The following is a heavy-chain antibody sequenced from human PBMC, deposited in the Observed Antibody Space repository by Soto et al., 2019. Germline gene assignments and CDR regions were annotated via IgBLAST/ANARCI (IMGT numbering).Heavy chain of an antibody. CDR2: ISASGNII. CDR3: VRDTMTHSAADSLDY. CDR1: GFTFSTYE. D-gene: IGHD2-2*01. Sequence: GGSPRLSCAVSGFTFSTYEFNWVRQAPGRGLEWISYISASGNIIKYADSVKGRFTISRDNAENSLHLHMSSLRVDDTAVYFWVRDTMTHSAADSLDYWGQGTQVTVSS. J-gene: IGHJ4*02. V-gene: IGHV3-48*03.